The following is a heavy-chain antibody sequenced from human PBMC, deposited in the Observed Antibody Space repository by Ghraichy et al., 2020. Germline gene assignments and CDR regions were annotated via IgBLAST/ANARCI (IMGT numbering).Heavy chain of an antibody. CDR1: GGSFSGYY. CDR2: INHSGST. D-gene: IGHD3-16*02. J-gene: IGHJ4*02. CDR3: ARGRHYDYVWGSYRVGGHHYYFDY. V-gene: IGHV4-34*01. Sequence: SETLSFTCAVYGGSFSGYYWSWIRQPPGKGLEWIGEINHSGSTNYNPSLKSRVTISVDTSKNQFSLKLSSVTAADTAVYYCARGRHYDYVWGSYRVGGHHYYFDYWGQGTLVTVSS.